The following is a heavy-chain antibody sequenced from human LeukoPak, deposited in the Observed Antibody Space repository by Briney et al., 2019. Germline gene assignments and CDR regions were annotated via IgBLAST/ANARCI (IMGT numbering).Heavy chain of an antibody. V-gene: IGHV1-24*01. Sequence: ASVKVSCKVSGYTLTELPMHWVRQAPGKGLEWMGGFDPEDGETIYAQKFQGRVTMTEDTSTDTAYMELSSLRSEDTAVYYCATGPRYFDWFRYYYGMDVWGQGTTVTVSS. D-gene: IGHD3-9*01. J-gene: IGHJ6*02. CDR3: ATGPRYFDWFRYYYGMDV. CDR1: GYTLTELP. CDR2: FDPEDGET.